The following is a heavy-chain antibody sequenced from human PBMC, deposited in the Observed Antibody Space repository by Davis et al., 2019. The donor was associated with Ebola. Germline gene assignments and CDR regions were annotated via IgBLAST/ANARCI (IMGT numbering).Heavy chain of an antibody. V-gene: IGHV1-2*02. D-gene: IGHD2-2*01. CDR3: ARGPAANAPLDY. Sequence: ASVSLSCKAFGYTFIYFYFNWVRQTPGQGLEWMGRINPKSGATTYAQRFQGRVTMTRDTSSGTAYMDLGSLKSDDTAVYYCARGPAANAPLDYWGQGTLVTVSS. J-gene: IGHJ4*02. CDR2: INPKSGAT. CDR1: GYTFIYFY.